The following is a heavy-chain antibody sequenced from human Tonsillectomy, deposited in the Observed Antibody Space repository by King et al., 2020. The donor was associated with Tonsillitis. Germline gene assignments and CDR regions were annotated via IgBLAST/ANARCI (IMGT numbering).Heavy chain of an antibody. Sequence: VQLVESGGGLVQPGGSLRLSCAASGFTFSGSNMNWVRQAPGRGLEWVSYITSSSTTMYYADFVKGRFSISRDNVKNSLSLQMNSLRDDDTAVYYCARGTIGRYLDLWGRGTLVTVSS. CDR3: ARGTIGRYLDL. D-gene: IGHD1-26*01. V-gene: IGHV3-48*02. CDR2: ITSSSTTM. J-gene: IGHJ2*01. CDR1: GFTFSGSN.